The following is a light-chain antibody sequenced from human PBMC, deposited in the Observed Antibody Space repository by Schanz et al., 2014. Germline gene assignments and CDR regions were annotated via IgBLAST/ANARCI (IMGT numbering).Light chain of an antibody. V-gene: IGLV1-40*01. CDR2: DNS. Sequence: QSVLTQPPSVSGAPGQRVTISCTGSSSNIGAGYGVHWYQQFPGTAPKLLIYDNSRRPSGVPDRFSGSKSGTSGTLAITGLQAEDEADYYCSSYADSNNLVFGGGTKLTVL. CDR1: SSNIGAGYG. J-gene: IGLJ2*01. CDR3: SSYADSNNLV.